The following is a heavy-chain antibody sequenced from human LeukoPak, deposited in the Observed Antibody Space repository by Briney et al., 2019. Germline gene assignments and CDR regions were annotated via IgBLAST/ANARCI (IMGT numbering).Heavy chain of an antibody. CDR3: ARLQSMVRGLVYYGMDA. J-gene: IGHJ6*04. D-gene: IGHD3-10*01. CDR2: ISAYNGNT. CDR1: GYTFTSYG. V-gene: IGHV1-18*01. Sequence: ASVKVSCKASGYTFTSYGISWVRQAPGQGLEWMGWISAYNGNTNYAQKLQGRVTMTTDTSTSTAYMELRSLRSDDTAVYYCARLQSMVRGLVYYGMDAWGEGTPVSVSS.